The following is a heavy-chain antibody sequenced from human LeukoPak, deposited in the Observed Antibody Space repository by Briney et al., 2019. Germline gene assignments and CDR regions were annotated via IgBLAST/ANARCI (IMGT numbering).Heavy chain of an antibody. V-gene: IGHV4-30-4*08. CDR3: ARDQWNYSSSPGAFDI. CDR2: IYYSGST. D-gene: IGHD6-6*01. J-gene: IGHJ3*02. CDR1: GGSISSGDYY. Sequence: SETLSLTCTVSGGSISSGDYYWSWIRQPPGKGLEWIGYIYYSGSTYYNPSLKSRVTISVDTSKNQFSLKLSSVTAADTAVYYCARDQWNYSSSPGAFDIWGQGTMVTVSS.